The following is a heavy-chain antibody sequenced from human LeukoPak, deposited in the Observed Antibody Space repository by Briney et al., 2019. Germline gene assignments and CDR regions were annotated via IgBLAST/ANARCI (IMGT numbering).Heavy chain of an antibody. J-gene: IGHJ4*02. D-gene: IGHD1-1*01. CDR1: GYTFTSYG. Sequence: ASVKVSCKASGYTFTSYGISWVRQAPGQGLEWMGWISAYNGNTNYAQKLQGRVTMTRDTSINTAYMELHSLRSEDTAVYYCARGYSPSIRTTGNDYWGQGTLVTVSS. V-gene: IGHV1-18*01. CDR2: ISAYNGNT. CDR3: ARGYSPSIRTTGNDY.